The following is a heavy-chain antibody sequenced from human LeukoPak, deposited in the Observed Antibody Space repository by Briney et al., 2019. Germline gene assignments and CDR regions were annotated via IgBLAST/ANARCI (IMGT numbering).Heavy chain of an antibody. D-gene: IGHD4-17*01. CDR3: AREGDYGDYDGGNWFDP. CDR2: INPNSGGT. CDR1: GYTFTGYY. J-gene: IGHJ5*02. Sequence: ASAKVSCKASGYTFTGYYMHWVRQAPGQGLEWMGWINPNSGGTNYAQKFQGWVTMTRDTSISTAYMELSRLRSDDTAVYYCAREGDYGDYDGGNWFDPWGQGTLVTVSS. V-gene: IGHV1-2*04.